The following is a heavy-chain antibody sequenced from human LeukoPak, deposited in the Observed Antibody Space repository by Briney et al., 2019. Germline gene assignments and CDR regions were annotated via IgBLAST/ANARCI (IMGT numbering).Heavy chain of an antibody. Sequence: ASVKVSCKASGGTFSSYAISWVRQAPGQGLEWMGGIIPIFGTANYAQKFQGRVTITTDESTSAAYMELSSLRSEDTAVYYCAIDATPHYDFWSGYWTPLDYWGQGTLVTVSS. D-gene: IGHD3-3*01. J-gene: IGHJ4*02. CDR3: AIDATPHYDFWSGYWTPLDY. CDR1: GGTFSSYA. V-gene: IGHV1-69*05. CDR2: IIPIFGTA.